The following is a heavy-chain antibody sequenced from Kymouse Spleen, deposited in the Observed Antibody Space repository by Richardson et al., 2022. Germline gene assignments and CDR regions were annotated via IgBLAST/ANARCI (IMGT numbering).Heavy chain of an antibody. D-gene: IGHD6-13*01. CDR3: ARDSSSWVYYYYGMDV. Sequence: QVQLQQWGAGLLKPSETLSLTCAVYGGSFSGYYWSWIRQPPGKGLEWIGEINHSGSTNYNPSLKSRVTISVDTSKNQFSLKLSSVTAADTAVYYCARDSSSWVYYYYGMDVWGQGTTVTVSS. CDR2: INHSGST. V-gene: IGHV4-34*01. CDR1: GGSFSGYY. J-gene: IGHJ6*02.